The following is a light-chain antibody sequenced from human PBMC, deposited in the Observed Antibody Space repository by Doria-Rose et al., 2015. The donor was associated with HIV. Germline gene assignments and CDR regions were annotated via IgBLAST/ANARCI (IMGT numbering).Light chain of an antibody. CDR2: GAS. Sequence: EIVMKQSPGTQSLSPGERATLYCRASQSVSANYLAWYQQRPGQSPRLLIYGASSRATDIPDRFSGSGSGTDFTLTISRLEPEDFAVYYCHQYASSRTFGQGTKVEIK. CDR1: QSVSANY. CDR3: HQYASSRT. J-gene: IGKJ1*01. V-gene: IGKV3-20*01.